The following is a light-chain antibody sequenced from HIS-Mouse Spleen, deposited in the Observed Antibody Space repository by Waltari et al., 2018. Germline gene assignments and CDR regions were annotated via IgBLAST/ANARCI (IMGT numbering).Light chain of an antibody. J-gene: IGLJ1*01. CDR2: DVR. CDR1: SSDVGGYNY. V-gene: IGLV2-14*03. CDR3: SSYTSSSTYV. Sequence: QSSLTQPLSVPRSPGHSITPPCPASSSDVGGYNYVSRYQQHPGTAPRLMIYDVRHRPSGVSNRFSGSKSGNTASLTISGLQAEDEADYYCSSYTSSSTYVFGTGTKVTVL.